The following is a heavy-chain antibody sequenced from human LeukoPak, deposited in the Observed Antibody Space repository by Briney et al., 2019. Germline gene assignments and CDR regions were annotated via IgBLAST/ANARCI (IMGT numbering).Heavy chain of an antibody. CDR3: ARGIAAADTRPFDY. CDR2: IYTSGST. J-gene: IGHJ4*02. CDR1: GGSISSYY. Sequence: PSETLSLTCTVSGGSISSYYWSWIRQPAGKGLEWIGRIYTSGSTDYNPSLKSRVTMSIDTSKNQFPLKLSSVTAADTAVYYCARGIAAADTRPFDYWGQGTLVTVSS. D-gene: IGHD6-13*01. V-gene: IGHV4-4*07.